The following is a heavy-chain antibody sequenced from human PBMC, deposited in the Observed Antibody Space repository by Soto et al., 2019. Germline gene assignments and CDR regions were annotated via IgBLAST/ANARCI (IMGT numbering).Heavy chain of an antibody. CDR1: GYTFKSYA. J-gene: IGHJ4*02. D-gene: IGHD3-10*01. Sequence: QVQLVQAGAKVKKPGASVKESCKASGYTFKSYAIHWGGQTPGQRLEWMGWINAGNGNTKYSQKFQGRVTITRDTSASTAYMELSSLRSEDTAVYYCARSVLVRGVFTFDYWGQGTLVTVSS. CDR3: ARSVLVRGVFTFDY. CDR2: INAGNGNT. V-gene: IGHV1-3*01.